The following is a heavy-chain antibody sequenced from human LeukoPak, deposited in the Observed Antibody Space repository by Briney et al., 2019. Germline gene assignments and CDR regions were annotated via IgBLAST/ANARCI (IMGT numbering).Heavy chain of an antibody. CDR3: ARERVVSVYFDY. V-gene: IGHV4-4*07. CDR1: GGSISSYY. J-gene: IGHJ4*02. Sequence: SETLSLTCAVSGGSISSYYWSWIRQPAGKGLEWIGRIYTSGSTNYNPSLKSRVTMSVDTSKNQFSLKLSSVTAADTAVYYCARERVVSVYFDYWGQGTLVTVSS. CDR2: IYTSGST. D-gene: IGHD2-15*01.